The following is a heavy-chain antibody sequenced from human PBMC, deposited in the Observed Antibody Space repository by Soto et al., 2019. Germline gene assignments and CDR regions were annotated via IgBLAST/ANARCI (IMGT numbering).Heavy chain of an antibody. Sequence: QVQLVESGGGVVQPGRSLRLSCAASGFTFSSYGMHWVRQAPGKGLEWVAFISYDGSNKYYADAVKGRFTISRDNSKNTLYLQMNSLRAEDTAVYYCAKNRGGRVGDFCDYWGQGTLVTVSS. CDR1: GFTFSSYG. CDR3: AKNRGGRVGDFCDY. J-gene: IGHJ4*02. V-gene: IGHV3-30*18. CDR2: ISYDGSNK. D-gene: IGHD4-17*01.